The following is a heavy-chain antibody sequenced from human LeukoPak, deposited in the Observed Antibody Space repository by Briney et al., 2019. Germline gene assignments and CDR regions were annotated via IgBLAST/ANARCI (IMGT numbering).Heavy chain of an antibody. Sequence: GGSLRLSCAASGFTFSTYWMSWVRQAPGKGLEWVANIKQDGSEKYYVDSVKGRFTISRDNAKSSLYLQMNSLRAEDTAVYYCAKVVGDFWSGYFWFDPWGQGTLVTVSS. CDR1: GFTFSTYW. CDR3: AKVVGDFWSGYFWFDP. D-gene: IGHD3-3*01. V-gene: IGHV3-7*03. CDR2: IKQDGSEK. J-gene: IGHJ5*02.